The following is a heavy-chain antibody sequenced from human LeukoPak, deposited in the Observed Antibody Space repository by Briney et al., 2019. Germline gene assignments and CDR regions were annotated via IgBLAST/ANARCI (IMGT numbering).Heavy chain of an antibody. CDR3: ARDLGNWDIDY. CDR2: IHSSGNT. J-gene: IGHJ4*02. D-gene: IGHD7-27*01. Sequence: SETLSLTCTVSGGSISSGNYYWGWVRQPPGKGLEWIGSIHSSGNTYYSPSLRSRVTISKDTSRNQFSLKLSSVTAADTAVYYCARDLGNWDIDYWGQGTLVTVSS. V-gene: IGHV4-39*07. CDR1: GGSISSGNYY.